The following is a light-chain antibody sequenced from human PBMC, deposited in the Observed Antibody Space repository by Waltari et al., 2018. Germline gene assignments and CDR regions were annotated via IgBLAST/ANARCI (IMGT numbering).Light chain of an antibody. J-gene: IGKJ1*01. V-gene: IGKV1-39*01. CDR2: GTS. CDR1: QIISTY. Sequence: DIQMTQSPSSLAASVGDRVTITCRASQIISTYLNWYQQKPGKAPMLLIYGTSGLQSGVPSRFSGSGSGTDFTLTIRSLQPEDFATYYCQQVNSFPRTFGQGTKVEVK. CDR3: QQVNSFPRT.